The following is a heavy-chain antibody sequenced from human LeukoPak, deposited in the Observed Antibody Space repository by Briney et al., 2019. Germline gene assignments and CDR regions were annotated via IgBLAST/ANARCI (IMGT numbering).Heavy chain of an antibody. Sequence: SETLSLTCTVSGGSISSGDYYWSWIQQPPGKGLEWIGYIYYTGSTKCNSSLKSRVTISVDTSKNQFSLKLSSVTAADTAVYYCARVAPSQWLLLPNYFDYWGQETLVTVSS. V-gene: IGHV4-61*08. CDR2: IYYTGST. D-gene: IGHD3-22*01. CDR1: GGSISSGDYY. J-gene: IGHJ4*02. CDR3: ARVAPSQWLLLPNYFDY.